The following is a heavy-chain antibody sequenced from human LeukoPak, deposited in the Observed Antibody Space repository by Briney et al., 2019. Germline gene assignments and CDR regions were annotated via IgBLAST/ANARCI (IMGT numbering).Heavy chain of an antibody. J-gene: IGHJ4*02. CDR2: INSDGSWT. CDR1: GNYW. V-gene: IGHV3-74*01. Sequence: GGSLRLSCAASGNYWMHWVRQAPGKGLVWVSHINSDGSWTSYADSVKGRFTISKDNAKNTVYLQMNSLRAEDTAVHYCVSFYETYWGRGTLVTVSS. D-gene: IGHD2/OR15-2a*01. CDR3: VSFYETY.